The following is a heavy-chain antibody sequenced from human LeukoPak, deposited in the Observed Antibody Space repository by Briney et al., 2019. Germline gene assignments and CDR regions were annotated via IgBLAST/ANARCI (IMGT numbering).Heavy chain of an antibody. D-gene: IGHD6-19*01. J-gene: IGHJ4*02. CDR2: IRNKANGGTA. Sequence: TGGSLRLSCAASGFTFNNAWMSWVRQAPGKGLEWVGFIRNKANGGTADYAASVKGRFTISRDDSKTIAYLQMNSLKTEDTAVYYCSRAYSTGWLGINDYWGQGALVTVSS. CDR1: GFTFNNAW. V-gene: IGHV3-49*04. CDR3: SRAYSTGWLGINDY.